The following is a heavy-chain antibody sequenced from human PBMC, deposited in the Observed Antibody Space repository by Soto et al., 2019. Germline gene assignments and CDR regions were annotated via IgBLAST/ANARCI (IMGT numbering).Heavy chain of an antibody. CDR1: GFTFSSYS. V-gene: IGHV3-21*01. J-gene: IGHJ4*02. D-gene: IGHD3-9*01. CDR3: ARDPGSYFILTGYCY. Sequence: GGSLRLSCAASGFTFSSYSMNWVRQAPGKGLEWVSSISSSSSYIYYADSVKGRFTISRDNAKNSLYLQMKNLRAEDTAVYYFARDPGSYFILTGYCYWGQVPLVTVSS. CDR2: ISSSSSYI.